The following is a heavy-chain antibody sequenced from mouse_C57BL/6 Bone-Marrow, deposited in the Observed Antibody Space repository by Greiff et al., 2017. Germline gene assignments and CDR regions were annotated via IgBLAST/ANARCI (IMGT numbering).Heavy chain of an antibody. D-gene: IGHD2-4*01. J-gene: IGHJ2*01. CDR2: IDPETGGT. CDR1: GYTFTDYE. CDR3: TRRGLRRIDY. V-gene: IGHV1-15*01. Sequence: VQLQQSGAELVRPGASVTLSCKASGYTFTDYEMHWVKQTPVHGLEWIGAIDPETGGTAYNQKFKGKAILTADKSSSTAYMALRSLTSEDSAVYYCTRRGLRRIDYWGQGTTLTVSS.